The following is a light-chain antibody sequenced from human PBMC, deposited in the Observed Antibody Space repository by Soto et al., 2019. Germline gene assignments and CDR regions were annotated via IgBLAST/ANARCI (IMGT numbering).Light chain of an antibody. CDR1: QSVSSN. CDR2: GAS. J-gene: IGKJ4*01. Sequence: EIGMTQSPATLSVSPWERAALSCRASQSVSSNLAWYQQKPGQAPRLLIYGASTRATGTPARFSGSGSGTEFTLTISSLQPEDFATYYCQQLSSYPLTLGGGTKVDIK. V-gene: IGKV3-15*01. CDR3: QQLSSYPLT.